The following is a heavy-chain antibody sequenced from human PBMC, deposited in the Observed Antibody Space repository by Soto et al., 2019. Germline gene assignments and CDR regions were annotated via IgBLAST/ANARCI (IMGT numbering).Heavy chain of an antibody. CDR3: ATGPHYYGSGSYYRDAFDI. D-gene: IGHD3-10*01. CDR2: FDPEDGET. V-gene: IGHV1-24*01. J-gene: IGHJ3*02. CDR1: GYTLTELS. Sequence: ASVKVSCKVSGYTLTELSMHWVRQAPGKGLEWMGGFDPEDGETIYAQKFQGRVTMTEDTTTDTAYMEMSSLRPEDTALYYCATGPHYYGSGSYYRDAFDIWGQGTMVTVSS.